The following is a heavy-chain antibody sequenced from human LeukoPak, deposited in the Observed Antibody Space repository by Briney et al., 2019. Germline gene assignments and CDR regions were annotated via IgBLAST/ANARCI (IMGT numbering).Heavy chain of an antibody. D-gene: IGHD3-3*01. V-gene: IGHV4-59*01. CDR1: GGSISTYY. CDR2: IYYTGST. J-gene: IGHJ6*03. CDR3: ARGTDFWSGYSPRDNYYYMDV. Sequence: SETLSLTCTVSGGSISTYYWSWIRQPPGKGLEWIGYIYYTGSTNYNPSLKSRVTISVDTSKNQFSLKLSSVTAADAAVYYCARGTDFWSGYSPRDNYYYMDVWGTGTTVTVSS.